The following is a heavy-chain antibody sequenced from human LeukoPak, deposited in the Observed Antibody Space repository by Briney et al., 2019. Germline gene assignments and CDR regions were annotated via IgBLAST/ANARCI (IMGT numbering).Heavy chain of an antibody. CDR3: AIDPGTVDTAMVPVWDY. CDR2: ISSSSTYI. CDR1: GFTFSSYN. Sequence: PGGSLRLSCAASGFTFSSYNMNWVRQAPGKGLEWVSSISSSSTYIYYAVSVRGRFTISRDNAKNSLYLQMNSLRAEDTAVYYCAIDPGTVDTAMVPVWDYWGQGTLVTVSS. J-gene: IGHJ4*02. D-gene: IGHD5-18*01. V-gene: IGHV3-21*01.